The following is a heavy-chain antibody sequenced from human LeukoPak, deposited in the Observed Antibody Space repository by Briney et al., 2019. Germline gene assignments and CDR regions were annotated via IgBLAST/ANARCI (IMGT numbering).Heavy chain of an antibody. V-gene: IGHV4-59*01. Sequence: SETLSLTCTVSGGSISSYYWSWIRQPPGKGLEWIGYIYYSGSTNYNPSLKSRVTISVDTSKNQFSLKLSSVTAADTAVYYCARVLGAELLWFGELLYGFDYWGQGTLVTVSS. CDR2: IYYSGST. D-gene: IGHD3-10*01. CDR1: GGSISSYY. CDR3: ARVLGAELLWFGELLYGFDY. J-gene: IGHJ4*02.